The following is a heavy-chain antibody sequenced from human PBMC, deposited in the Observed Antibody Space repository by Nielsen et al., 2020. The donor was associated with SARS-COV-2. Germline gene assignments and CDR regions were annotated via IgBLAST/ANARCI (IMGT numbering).Heavy chain of an antibody. CDR2: IGSSSYI. J-gene: IGHJ6*03. CDR1: GFTFSSYS. Sequence: GESLKISCAASGFTFSSYSMNWVRQAPGTGLEWVSSIGSSSYIYYADSVKGRFTISRDNAKNSLYLQMNSLRAEDTAVYYCARGEEEVDSYYYYYMDVWGKGTTVTVSS. CDR3: ARGEEEVDSYYYYYMDV. V-gene: IGHV3-21*01.